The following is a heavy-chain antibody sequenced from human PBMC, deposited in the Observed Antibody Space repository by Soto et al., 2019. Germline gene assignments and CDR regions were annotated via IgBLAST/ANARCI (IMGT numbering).Heavy chain of an antibody. CDR3: AREVVPATVDFCYYYIDF. D-gene: IGHD2-2*01. J-gene: IGHJ6*03. Sequence: QVQLQESGPGLVKPSQTLSLTCTVSGGFISSGDYYWNWIRQLPGKGLEWIGYIEHSGSSFYNPSLKGRVALALDTSKNQFSLKLNSVTAADTAVYYCAREVVPATVDFCYYYIDFWGKGTTVTVSS. V-gene: IGHV4-31*03. CDR1: GGFISSGDYY. CDR2: IEHSGSS.